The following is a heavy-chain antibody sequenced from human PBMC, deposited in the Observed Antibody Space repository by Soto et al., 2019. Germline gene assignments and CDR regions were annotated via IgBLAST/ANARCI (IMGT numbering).Heavy chain of an antibody. CDR1: GDSIRSSSHY. CDR2: FYYSGSP. Sequence: NPSETLSLTCTVSGDSIRSSSHYWAWNRQPPGKGLEWIGGFYYSGSPYYNPSLKSRVTISVDTSKNQFSLNLNSVTAADTAVYYCARASGCSGGNCAFDPWGQGTLVTVS. CDR3: ARASGCSGGNCAFDP. V-gene: IGHV4-39*07. D-gene: IGHD2-15*01. J-gene: IGHJ5*02.